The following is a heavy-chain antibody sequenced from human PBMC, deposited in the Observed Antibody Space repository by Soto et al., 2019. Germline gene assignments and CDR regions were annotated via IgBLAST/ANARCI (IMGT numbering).Heavy chain of an antibody. D-gene: IGHD1-26*01. J-gene: IGHJ4*02. V-gene: IGHV3-7*01. CDR3: ARHQVGYRVTDY. CDR1: GFSFSMYW. CDR2: IKEDGSQK. Sequence: EVQLVESGGGLVQPGGSLRLSCAASGFSFSMYWMSWVRQAPGEGLEWVANIKEDGSQKYYVDSVKGRFTISRDNAKNSLYLQMNSLRAEDTAVYYCARHQVGYRVTDYWGQGTLVTVSS.